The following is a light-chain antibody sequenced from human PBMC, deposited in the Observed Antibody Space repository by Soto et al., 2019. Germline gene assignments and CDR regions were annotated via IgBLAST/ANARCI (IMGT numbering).Light chain of an antibody. CDR3: QQYNSSPLT. V-gene: IGKV1-5*01. J-gene: IGKJ4*01. CDR2: EAS. Sequence: DIQMTQSPSTLSASVGDRVTITCRANQSISSWLAWYQQKTGKAPNLLIYEASSLQSGVPSRFSGSESGAEFTLTISSLQPDDFATYYCQQYNSSPLTFGGGTKVEIK. CDR1: QSISSW.